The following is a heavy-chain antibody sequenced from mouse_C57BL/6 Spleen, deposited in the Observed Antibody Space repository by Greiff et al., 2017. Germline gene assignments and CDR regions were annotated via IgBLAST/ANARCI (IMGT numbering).Heavy chain of an antibody. J-gene: IGHJ3*01. Sequence: EVKLMESGGGLVKPGGSLKLSCAASGFTFSDYGMHWVRQAPEKGLEWVAYISSGSSTIYYADTVKGRFTISRDNTKNTLFLQMTSLRSEDTAMFYCACPSYYGSSTSWFAYWGQGTLVTVSA. D-gene: IGHD1-1*01. CDR3: ACPSYYGSSTSWFAY. CDR2: ISSGSSTI. V-gene: IGHV5-17*01. CDR1: GFTFSDYG.